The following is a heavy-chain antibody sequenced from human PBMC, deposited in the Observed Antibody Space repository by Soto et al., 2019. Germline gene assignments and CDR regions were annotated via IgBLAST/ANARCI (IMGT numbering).Heavy chain of an antibody. V-gene: IGHV2-70*11. CDR2: IDWDDDK. Sequence: SGPTLVNPTQTLTLTCTFSGFALSTGGMCMSWIRQPPGKALEWLARIDWDDDKYYSTSLKTRLTISKDTSKNQVVLTMTNMDPVDTATYYCARHSSSWYEVEYFQHWGQGTLVTVSS. CDR1: GFALSTGGMC. D-gene: IGHD6-13*01. J-gene: IGHJ1*01. CDR3: ARHSSSWYEVEYFQH.